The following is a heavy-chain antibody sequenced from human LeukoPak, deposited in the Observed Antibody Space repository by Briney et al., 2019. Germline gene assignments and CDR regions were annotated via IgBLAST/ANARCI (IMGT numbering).Heavy chain of an antibody. V-gene: IGHV1-69*01. CDR2: IIPIFGTA. CDR1: GCTFSSYA. D-gene: IGHD2-2*01. J-gene: IGHJ6*04. Sequence: AASVKVSCKASGCTFSSYAISWVRQAPGQGLEWMGGIIPIFGTANYAQKFQGRVTITADESTSTAYMELSSLRSEDTAVYYCARGAYCSSTSCYHYGMDVWGKGTTVTVSS. CDR3: ARGAYCSSTSCYHYGMDV.